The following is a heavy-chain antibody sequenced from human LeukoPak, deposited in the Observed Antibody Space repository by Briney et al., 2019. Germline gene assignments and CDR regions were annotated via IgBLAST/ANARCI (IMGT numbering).Heavy chain of an antibody. V-gene: IGHV4-59*01. Sequence: SETLSLTCTVSGGSISSYYWSWIRQPPGKGLEWIGYIYYSGSTNYNPSLKSRVTISVDTSKNQFSLKLSSETAADTAVYYCARGAEVSSYIVNWGQGTLVTVSS. D-gene: IGHD2-15*01. CDR1: GGSISSYY. CDR2: IYYSGST. J-gene: IGHJ4*02. CDR3: ARGAEVSSYIVN.